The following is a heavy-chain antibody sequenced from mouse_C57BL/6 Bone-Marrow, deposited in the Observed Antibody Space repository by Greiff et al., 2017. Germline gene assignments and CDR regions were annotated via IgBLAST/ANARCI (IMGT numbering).Heavy chain of an antibody. CDR1: GFTFSSYT. J-gene: IGHJ2*01. Sequence: EVQLVESGGGLVKPGGSLKLSCAASGFTFSSYTMSWVRQTPEKRLEWVATISGGGGNTYYPDSVKGRFTISRDNAKNTLYLQMSSLRSEDTALYYCARRGQFDYWGQGTTLTVSS. CDR3: ARRGQFDY. V-gene: IGHV5-9*01. CDR2: ISGGGGNT.